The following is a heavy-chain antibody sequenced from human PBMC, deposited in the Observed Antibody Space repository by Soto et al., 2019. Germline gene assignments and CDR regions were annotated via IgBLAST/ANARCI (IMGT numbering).Heavy chain of an antibody. CDR2: IYYSGCT. CDR1: GGPISISHYY. CDR3: ARAPGMVAAVSSFSP. Sequence: SQTLSLTCTVSGGPISISHYYWGWIRQPPGRGLEWIGTIYYSGCTYYNPSLQSRVTISVDTSTNPFSLNLYSVPAADTAVYYCARAPGMVAAVSSFSPWGQGTLVTV. D-gene: IGHD2-15*01. V-gene: IGHV4-39*01. J-gene: IGHJ5*02.